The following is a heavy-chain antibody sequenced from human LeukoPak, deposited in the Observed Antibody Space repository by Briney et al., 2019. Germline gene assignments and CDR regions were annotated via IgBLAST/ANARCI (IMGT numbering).Heavy chain of an antibody. D-gene: IGHD2/OR15-2a*01. CDR2: IYFSGST. Sequence: SETLSLTCIVSGGSISSHSYHWGWIRQPPGKGLEWIGSIYFSGSTYFNPSFKSRVSISLDTSKNQFSLELSSVTAADTAVYYCARSTGTSMPYYFDYWGQGTLVTVSS. J-gene: IGHJ4*02. CDR1: GGSISSHSYH. CDR3: ARSTGTSMPYYFDY. V-gene: IGHV4-39*07.